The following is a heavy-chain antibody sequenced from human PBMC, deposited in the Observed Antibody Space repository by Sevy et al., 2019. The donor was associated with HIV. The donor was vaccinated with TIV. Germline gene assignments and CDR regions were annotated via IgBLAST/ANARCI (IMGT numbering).Heavy chain of an antibody. V-gene: IGHV3-30*18. Sequence: GGSLRLSCAASGFTLSSYGMHWVRQAPGKGLEWVAVISYDGSNKYYADSVKGRFTISRDNSKNTLYLQMNSLRAEDTAVYYCAKEGEEYSSSSTWDVWGQGSTVTVSS. J-gene: IGHJ6*02. D-gene: IGHD6-6*01. CDR2: ISYDGSNK. CDR3: AKEGEEYSSSSTWDV. CDR1: GFTLSSYG.